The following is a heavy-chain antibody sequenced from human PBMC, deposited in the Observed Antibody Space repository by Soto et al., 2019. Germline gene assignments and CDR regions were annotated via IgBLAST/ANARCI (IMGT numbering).Heavy chain of an antibody. CDR3: AKLRSTVVVAATNY. Sequence: EVQLLESGGDLVQPGGSLRLSCAASGFTFSSYARSWVRQAPGKGLEWVSTISGSGHSTYYADSVKGRFTISRDNSENTLYLQMNSLRAEDTALYYCAKLRSTVVVAATNYWGQGTLVTVSS. J-gene: IGHJ4*02. D-gene: IGHD2-15*01. V-gene: IGHV3-23*01. CDR1: GFTFSSYA. CDR2: ISGSGHST.